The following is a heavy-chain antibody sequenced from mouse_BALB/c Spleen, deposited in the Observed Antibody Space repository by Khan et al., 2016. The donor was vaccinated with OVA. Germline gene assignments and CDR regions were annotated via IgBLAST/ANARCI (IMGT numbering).Heavy chain of an antibody. CDR1: GFTFSTYG. J-gene: IGHJ3*01. CDR3: GRVAYYDDSEGFAY. CDR2: ISSGGSYT. Sequence: DVQLVESGGDLVKPEGSLKLSCAASGFTFSTYGMSWVRQTPDKRLEWVATISSGGSYTYYPDSVQGRFTISRDNAKNTLYLQMSSLQSEDTAMFYCGRVAYYDDSEGFAYGGQGTLVTVSA. V-gene: IGHV5-6*01. D-gene: IGHD1-1*01.